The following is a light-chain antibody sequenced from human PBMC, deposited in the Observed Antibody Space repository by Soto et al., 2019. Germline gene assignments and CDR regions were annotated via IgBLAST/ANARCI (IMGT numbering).Light chain of an antibody. CDR1: QVISTS. CDR2: AAS. CDR3: QQYNTFSCT. Sequence: DIQLTQSPSFLSPSIGESVTITCRASQVISTSLAWYQVKPGKAPKLLIYAASTLESGVPSRFSGSGSGTEFTLTISNLQPEDFATYHCQQYNTFSCTFGQGTKVDIK. J-gene: IGKJ2*02. V-gene: IGKV1-9*01.